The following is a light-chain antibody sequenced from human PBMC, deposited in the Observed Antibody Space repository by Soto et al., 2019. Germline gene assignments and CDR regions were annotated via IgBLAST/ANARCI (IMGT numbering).Light chain of an antibody. V-gene: IGLV1-40*01. J-gene: IGLJ1*01. Sequence: QPVLTQPPSVSGAPGQRVTISCTGSSSNIGAIYDVHWYQHLPGTAPKLLIYGNTNRPSGVPDRFSGSKSGASASLAITGLQAEDEADYYCQSYDTTLTGYVFGTGTKLTVL. CDR1: SSNIGAIYD. CDR3: QSYDTTLTGYV. CDR2: GNT.